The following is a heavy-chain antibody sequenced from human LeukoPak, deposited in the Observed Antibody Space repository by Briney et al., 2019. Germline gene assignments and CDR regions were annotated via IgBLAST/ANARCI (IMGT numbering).Heavy chain of an antibody. V-gene: IGHV1-3*01. CDR3: ARDRAYSSSWSFDY. D-gene: IGHD6-13*01. Sequence: ASVKVSCKASGYTFTNYTIHWVRQAPGQRLEWMGWINAGNGNTKYSQKFQGRVTIARNTSASTAYMELSSLRSEDTAVNYCARDRAYSSSWSFDYWGQGTLVTVSS. CDR2: INAGNGNT. CDR1: GYTFTNYT. J-gene: IGHJ4*02.